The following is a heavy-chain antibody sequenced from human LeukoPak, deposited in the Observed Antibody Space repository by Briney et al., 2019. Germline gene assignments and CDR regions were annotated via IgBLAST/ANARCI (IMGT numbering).Heavy chain of an antibody. CDR3: ARALPSDYYYYMDV. V-gene: IGHV4-4*07. Sequence: TSETLSLTCTVSGGSISSYYWSWIRQPAGKGLEWIGRIYTSGSTNYNPSLKSRVTISVDTSKNQFSLKLSSVTAADTAVYYCARALPSDYYYYMDVWGKGTTVTISS. CDR2: IYTSGST. J-gene: IGHJ6*03. CDR1: GGSISSYY.